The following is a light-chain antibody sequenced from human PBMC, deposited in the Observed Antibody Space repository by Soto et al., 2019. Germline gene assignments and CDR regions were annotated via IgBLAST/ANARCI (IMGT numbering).Light chain of an antibody. Sequence: QSALTQPPSASGTPGQRVTISCSGSSSNIGSNIVHWYQQLPGTAPKLLIYTNNQRPSGVPDRFSDSKSGTSASLAISGLQSEDEAHYYCAAWDDSLGGVVFGGGTKLTVL. V-gene: IGLV1-44*01. J-gene: IGLJ2*01. CDR1: SSNIGSNI. CDR3: AAWDDSLGGVV. CDR2: TNN.